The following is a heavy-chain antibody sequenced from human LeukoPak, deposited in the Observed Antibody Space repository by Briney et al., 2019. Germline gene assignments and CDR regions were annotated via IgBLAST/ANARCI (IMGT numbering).Heavy chain of an antibody. CDR3: ARGRGGSYDY. V-gene: IGHV3-64*02. CDR2: IKSNGGKA. D-gene: IGHD1-26*01. Sequence: GGSLRLSCAASGFIFSDYAMHWVRQAPGKGLEYVSSIKSNGGKAFYADSVKDRFSISRDNSKNTLNLQTGSPRAEDMAVYYCARGRGGSYDYWGQGILVTVSS. CDR1: GFIFSDYA. J-gene: IGHJ4*02.